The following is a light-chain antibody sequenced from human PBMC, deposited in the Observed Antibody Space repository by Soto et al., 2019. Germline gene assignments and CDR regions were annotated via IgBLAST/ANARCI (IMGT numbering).Light chain of an antibody. V-gene: IGLV2-14*01. CDR3: SSYTSSSTLLYV. CDR2: ELS. CDR1: SSDVGGYNH. Sequence: QSALTQPASVSGSPGQSITISCTGTSSDVGGYNHVSWYQQYPGKAPKVIIYELSNRPSGISNRFSGSKSGNTASLNISGLQSENYCDYCCSSYTSSSTLLYVFGTGTKVTV. J-gene: IGLJ1*01.